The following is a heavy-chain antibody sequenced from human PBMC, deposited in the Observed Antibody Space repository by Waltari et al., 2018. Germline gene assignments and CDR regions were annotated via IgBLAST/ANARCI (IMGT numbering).Heavy chain of an antibody. J-gene: IGHJ3*02. Sequence: QVQLQQWGAGLLKPSETLSLTCAVYGGSFSGYYWSWIRQPPGKGLEWLGEINHSGSTNYNPSLKSRVTISVDTSKNQFSLKLSSVTAADTAVYYCARFLSELRHAFDIWGQGTMVTVSS. CDR3: ARFLSELRHAFDI. CDR1: GGSFSGYY. CDR2: INHSGST. D-gene: IGHD1-26*01. V-gene: IGHV4-34*01.